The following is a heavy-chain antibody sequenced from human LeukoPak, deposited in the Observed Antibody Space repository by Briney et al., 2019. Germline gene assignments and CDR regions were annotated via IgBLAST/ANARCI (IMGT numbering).Heavy chain of an antibody. CDR3: TWREGDNSVAFDT. D-gene: IGHD2-21*02. Sequence: SETLSLTCAHPGGSVSDASPSTSWIRQPPGRGPEWIGFVYQVGNTYYNPSLESRVTISLDESMNRFSLTLTSVTAADAAVYFCTWREGDNSVAFDTWGQGSLVTVSS. CDR1: GGSVSDASPS. V-gene: IGHV4-30-2*01. J-gene: IGHJ4*02. CDR2: VYQVGNT.